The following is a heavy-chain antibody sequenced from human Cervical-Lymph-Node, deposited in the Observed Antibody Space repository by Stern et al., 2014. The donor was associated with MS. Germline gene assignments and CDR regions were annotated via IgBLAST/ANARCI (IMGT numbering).Heavy chain of an antibody. CDR1: GFTFSSYW. CDR2: INSDGSST. D-gene: IGHD4-17*01. V-gene: IGHV3-74*02. Sequence: VQLVESGGGLVQPGGSLRLSCAASGFTFSSYWMHWVRQAPGKGLVWVSRINSDGSSTSYADSVKGRFTISRDNAKNTLYLQMNSLRAEDTAVYYCARNLDYGDPNDAFDIWGQGTMVTVSS. J-gene: IGHJ3*02. CDR3: ARNLDYGDPNDAFDI.